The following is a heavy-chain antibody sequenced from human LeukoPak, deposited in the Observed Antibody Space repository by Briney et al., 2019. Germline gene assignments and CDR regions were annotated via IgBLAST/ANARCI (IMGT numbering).Heavy chain of an antibody. V-gene: IGHV5-51*01. CDR3: ARRRNFDSSGPSPYFDY. CDR1: GYSFSSYW. CDR2: VFPGDSDT. Sequence: GESLKISCKGSGYSFSSYWIGWVRQMPGKGLEWMGIVFPGDSDTRYSPSFQGQVTISVDKSISTAYLQWSSLKASDTAAYYCARRRNFDSSGPSPYFDYWGQGTLVTDSS. J-gene: IGHJ4*02. D-gene: IGHD3-22*01.